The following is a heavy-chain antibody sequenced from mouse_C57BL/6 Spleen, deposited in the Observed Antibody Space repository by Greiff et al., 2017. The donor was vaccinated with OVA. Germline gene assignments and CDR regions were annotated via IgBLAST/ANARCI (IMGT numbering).Heavy chain of an antibody. CDR1: GFTFSDYY. D-gene: IGHD1-1*01. J-gene: IGHJ1*03. CDR3: ARENPYVSRNGYFDV. V-gene: IGHV5-16*01. Sequence: EVKLMESEGGLVQPGSSMKLSCTASGFTFSDYYMAWVRQVPEKGLEWVANINYDGSSTYYLDSLKSRFIISRDNEKNILYLQMSSLKSENTATYYWARENPYVSRNGYFDVWGTGTTVTVSS. CDR2: INYDGSST.